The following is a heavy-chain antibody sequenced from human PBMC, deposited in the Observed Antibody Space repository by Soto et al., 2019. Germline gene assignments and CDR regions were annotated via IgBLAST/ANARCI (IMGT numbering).Heavy chain of an antibody. J-gene: IGHJ2*01. D-gene: IGHD6-19*01. Sequence: EVQLVESGGGLVKPGGSLRLSCSVSGFTFSNYSMNWVRQAPGKGLEWVSSISSSSIYIYYADSMKGRFTISRDDARNSLYLQMDSLSAEDTAVYYCARDPSVGGTPFDRYFDLWGRGTLVTVSS. V-gene: IGHV3-21*02. CDR1: GFTFSNYS. CDR3: ARDPSVGGTPFDRYFDL. CDR2: ISSSSIYI.